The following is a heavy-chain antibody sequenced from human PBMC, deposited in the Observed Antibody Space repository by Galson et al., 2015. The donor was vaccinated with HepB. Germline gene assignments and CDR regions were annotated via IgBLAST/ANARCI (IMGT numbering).Heavy chain of an antibody. CDR2: INTNTGNP. CDR1: GYTFTSYA. CDR3: ARRILTGYSKKYYYYYGMDV. D-gene: IGHD3-9*01. Sequence: SVKVSCKASGYTFTSYAMNWVRQAPGQGLEWMGWINTNTGNPTYAQGFTGRFVFSLDTSVSTAYLQISSLKAEDTAVYYCARRILTGYSKKYYYYYGMDVWGQGTTVTVSS. J-gene: IGHJ6*02. V-gene: IGHV7-4-1*02.